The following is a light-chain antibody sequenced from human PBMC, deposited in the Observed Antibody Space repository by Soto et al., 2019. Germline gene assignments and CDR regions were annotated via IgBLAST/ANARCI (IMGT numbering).Light chain of an antibody. CDR3: SSYTSASTEV. J-gene: IGLJ2*01. CDR2: DVT. CDR1: DSDVGRYNS. Sequence: QSVLTQPASVSGSPGQSITVSCAGTDSDVGRYNSVSWYQQHPGKAPKLIIYDVTNRPSGVSNRFSASKSGNMASLTISGLRAEDEADYYCSSYTSASTEVFGGGTQLTVL. V-gene: IGLV2-14*03.